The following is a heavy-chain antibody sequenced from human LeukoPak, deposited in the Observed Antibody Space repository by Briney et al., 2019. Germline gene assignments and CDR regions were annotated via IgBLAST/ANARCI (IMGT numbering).Heavy chain of an antibody. D-gene: IGHD6-19*01. Sequence: SETLSLTCTVSGGSISSYYWGWVRQPPGKGLEWVGQIYYRGTPNYNPSLGGRVTISIDTSKNQFSLKLNSVTAADTAIYYCAAESERWLLRSWGQGTLVTVSS. V-gene: IGHV4-59*03. CDR1: GGSISSYY. J-gene: IGHJ4*02. CDR2: IYYRGTP. CDR3: AAESERWLLRS.